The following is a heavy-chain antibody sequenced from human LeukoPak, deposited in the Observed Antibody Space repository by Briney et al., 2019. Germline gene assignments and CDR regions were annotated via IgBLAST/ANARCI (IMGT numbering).Heavy chain of an antibody. Sequence: PSETLSLTCAVYGGSFYGGSFSGYYWSWIRQPPGKGLEWIGEINHSGSTNYNPSLKSRVTISVDTSKNQFSLKLSSVTAADTAVYYCARGFVVVVITNNWFDPWGQGTLVTVSS. CDR3: ARGFVVVVITNNWFDP. J-gene: IGHJ5*02. CDR2: INHSGST. V-gene: IGHV4-34*01. CDR1: GGSFSGYY. D-gene: IGHD3-22*01.